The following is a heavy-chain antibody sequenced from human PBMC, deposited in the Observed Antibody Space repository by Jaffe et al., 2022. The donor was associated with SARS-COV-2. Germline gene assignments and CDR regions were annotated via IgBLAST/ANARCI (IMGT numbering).Heavy chain of an antibody. CDR3: ARGPVEMATIRDAFDI. J-gene: IGHJ3*02. V-gene: IGHV4-39*01. D-gene: IGHD5-12*01. Sequence: QLQLQESGPGLVKPSETLSLTCTVSGGSISSSSYYWGWIRQPPGKGLEWIGSIYYSGSTYYNPSLKSRVTISVDTSKNQFSLKLSSVTAADTAVYYCARGPVEMATIRDAFDIWGQGTMVTVSS. CDR2: IYYSGST. CDR1: GGSISSSSYY.